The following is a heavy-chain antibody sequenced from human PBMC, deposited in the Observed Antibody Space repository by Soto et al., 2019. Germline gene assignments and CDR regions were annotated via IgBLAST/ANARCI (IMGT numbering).Heavy chain of an antibody. CDR3: ATMATFGSLNWFDP. J-gene: IGHJ5*02. CDR1: GYTFSGYY. Sequence: ASVKVSCKASGYTFSGYYIHWLRQAPGQGLEWMGWMNPGSGDTGYAQKFQGRVTMTRDISIATAYMELSSLRSDDTAIYYCATMATFGSLNWFDPWGQGTLVTVSS. D-gene: IGHD3-10*01. V-gene: IGHV1-2*02. CDR2: MNPGSGDT.